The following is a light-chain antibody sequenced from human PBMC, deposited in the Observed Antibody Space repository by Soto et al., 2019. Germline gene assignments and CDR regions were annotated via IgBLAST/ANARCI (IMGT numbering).Light chain of an antibody. Sequence: DIQMTQSPSSLSASVGDRVTITCRASQGISNYLAWYQQKPGKVPKLLIYAASTLQSGVPSRFSGSGSGTDFPLTISSLQPEDVATYYCQKYNSAPWTFSQGNKVEIK. V-gene: IGKV1-27*01. CDR3: QKYNSAPWT. CDR2: AAS. J-gene: IGKJ1*01. CDR1: QGISNY.